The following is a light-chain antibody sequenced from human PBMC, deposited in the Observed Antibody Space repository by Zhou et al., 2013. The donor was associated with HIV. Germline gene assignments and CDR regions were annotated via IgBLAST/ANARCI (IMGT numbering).Light chain of an antibody. V-gene: IGKV3-20*01. CDR2: DAS. CDR1: QSVSSY. Sequence: EIVLTQSPGTLPLSPGERATLSCRASQSVSSYLAWYQQKPGQAPRLLIYDASNRATGIPARFSGSGSGTDFTLTISRLEPEDFAVYYCQHYGHSPIFGGGTRVDIK. CDR3: QHYGHSPI. J-gene: IGKJ4*01.